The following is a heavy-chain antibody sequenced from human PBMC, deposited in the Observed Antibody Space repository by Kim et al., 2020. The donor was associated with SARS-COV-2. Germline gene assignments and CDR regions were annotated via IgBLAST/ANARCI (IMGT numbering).Heavy chain of an antibody. D-gene: IGHD1-26*01. Sequence: SETLSLTCAVYGGSFSGYYWSWIRQPPGKGLEWIGEINHSGSTNYNPSLKSRVTISVDTSKNQFSLKLSSVTAADTAVYYCAIEGQGVSGSYYDYYGMDVWGQGTTVTVSS. CDR3: AIEGQGVSGSYYDYYGMDV. CDR1: GGSFSGYY. J-gene: IGHJ6*02. CDR2: INHSGST. V-gene: IGHV4-34*01.